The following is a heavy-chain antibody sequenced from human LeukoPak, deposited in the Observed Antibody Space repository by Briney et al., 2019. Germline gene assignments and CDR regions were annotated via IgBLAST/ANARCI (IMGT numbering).Heavy chain of an antibody. D-gene: IGHD2-15*01. CDR1: GFTFSNYW. CDR3: ARDFRSGRTFDY. J-gene: IGHJ4*02. CDR2: ISSSSSYI. Sequence: GGSLRLSCAASGFTFSNYWMNWVRQAPGKGLEWVSSISSSSSYIYYADSVKGRFTISRDNAKNSLYLQMDSLRAEDTAVYYCARDFRSGRTFDYWGQGTLVTVSS. V-gene: IGHV3-21*01.